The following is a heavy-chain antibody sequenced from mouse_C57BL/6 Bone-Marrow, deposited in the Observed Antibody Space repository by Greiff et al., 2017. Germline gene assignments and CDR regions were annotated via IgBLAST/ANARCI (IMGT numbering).Heavy chain of an antibody. CDR3: ARPRFAY. J-gene: IGHJ3*01. Sequence: QVQLQPSGAELARPGASVTLSCKASGYTFTSYGLSWVKQRTGPGLAWIGEIYPRSGNTYYNEKFKGKATLTADKSSSTAYMELRSRTSEDSAVYFCARPRFAYWGQGTLVTVSA. CDR2: IYPRSGNT. CDR1: GYTFTSYG. V-gene: IGHV1-81*01.